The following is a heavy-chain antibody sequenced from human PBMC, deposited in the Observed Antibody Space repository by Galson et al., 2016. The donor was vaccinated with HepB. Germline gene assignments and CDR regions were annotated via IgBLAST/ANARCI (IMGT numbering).Heavy chain of an antibody. Sequence: SETLSLTCTVSGGSISNDNWWSWVRQSPGKGLEWIREIYRSGSTHYNPSLKSRATISVDKSNNRFSLRLNPVSAADTAIYFCASNGWYCLDYWGHGTLVTVSS. D-gene: IGHD6-19*01. V-gene: IGHV4-4*02. CDR3: ASNGWYCLDY. CDR1: GGSISNDNW. CDR2: IYRSGST. J-gene: IGHJ4*01.